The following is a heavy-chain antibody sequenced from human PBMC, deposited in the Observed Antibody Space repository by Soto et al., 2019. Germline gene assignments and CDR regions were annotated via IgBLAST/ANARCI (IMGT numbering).Heavy chain of an antibody. Sequence: QVQLVQSGAEVKKPGSSVKVSCKASGGTFNSNSLSWVRQAPGQGLEWMGGIIPIFGSATYAQKFQGRVTITADESTSTAYMEVSSLRYEDTAVYYCARNPLSSAAEINYGMDVWGQGTTVTVSS. J-gene: IGHJ6*02. CDR3: ARNPLSSAAEINYGMDV. CDR2: IIPIFGSA. D-gene: IGHD6-13*01. CDR1: GGTFNSNS. V-gene: IGHV1-69*12.